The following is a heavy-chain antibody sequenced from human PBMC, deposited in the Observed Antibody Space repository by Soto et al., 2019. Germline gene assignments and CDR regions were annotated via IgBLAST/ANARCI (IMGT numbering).Heavy chain of an antibody. CDR3: AAGGVTSVAQFDY. Sequence: EVQLVESGGGLVQPGESLRLSCAASGFTFSNYAMHWVRQPTGKGLEWVSGIGAAGDTYYPGSVKGRFTISRENAKNSLYLQMNSLRAGDTAVYYCAAGGVTSVAQFDYWGQGTLVTVSS. V-gene: IGHV3-13*01. CDR2: IGAAGDT. CDR1: GFTFSNYA. J-gene: IGHJ4*02. D-gene: IGHD3-16*01.